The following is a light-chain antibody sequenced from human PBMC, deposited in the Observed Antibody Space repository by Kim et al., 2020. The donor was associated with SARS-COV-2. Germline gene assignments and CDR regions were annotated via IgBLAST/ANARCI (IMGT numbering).Light chain of an antibody. J-gene: IGLJ3*02. CDR2: EVS. CDR1: SNEVNDCNY. V-gene: IGLV2-8*01. CDR3: SAYAGSNNWV. Sequence: QPVPISCTGTSNEVNDCNYVSWYQQRPGKAPKLVNYEVSKRPSGVPDRFSGSRSGNTASLTGSWLQCEDEADYCCSAYAGSNNWVFGEGTQLTVL.